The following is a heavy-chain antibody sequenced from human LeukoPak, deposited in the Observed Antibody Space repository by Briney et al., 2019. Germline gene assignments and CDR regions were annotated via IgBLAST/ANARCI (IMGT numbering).Heavy chain of an antibody. J-gene: IGHJ4*02. CDR1: GFTFSNYA. CDR3: ASSTY. Sequence: GGSLRLSCAASGFTFSNYALSWVRQAPGKGLEWVSSISDSGGSTYHADSVKGQSTISRDNFKNTLYLQMNSLRAEDTAVYYCASSTYWGQGTLVTVSS. CDR2: ISDSGGST. V-gene: IGHV3-23*01.